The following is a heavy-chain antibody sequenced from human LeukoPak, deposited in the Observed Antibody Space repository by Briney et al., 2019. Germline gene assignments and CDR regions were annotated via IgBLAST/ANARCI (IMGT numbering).Heavy chain of an antibody. J-gene: IGHJ4*02. Sequence: GGSLRLSCAASGFTFDDYAMHWVRQAPGKGLEWVSGISWNSGSIGYADSVKGRFTISRDNAKNSLYLQMNSLRAEDTAVYYCAKPVYGSGSYWGQGTLVTVSS. V-gene: IGHV3-9*01. D-gene: IGHD3-10*01. CDR1: GFTFDDYA. CDR3: AKPVYGSGSY. CDR2: ISWNSGSI.